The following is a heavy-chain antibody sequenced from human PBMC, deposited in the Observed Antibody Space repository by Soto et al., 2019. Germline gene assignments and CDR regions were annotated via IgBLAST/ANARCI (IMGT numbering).Heavy chain of an antibody. CDR2: IIPIQNQA. J-gene: IGHJ6*03. V-gene: IGHV1-69*02. D-gene: IGHD2-15*01. Sequence: QVQLVQSGAELKKPGSSVKVSCEASGGSFISYSFTWVRQAPGQGLEWMGRIIPIQNQANYELKFQDRVTITADRSTRTAYMELISLRPEDTAVYYCAKSLLFVDHAYMDVWGKGTTVTVSS. CDR1: GGSFISYS. CDR3: AKSLLFVDHAYMDV.